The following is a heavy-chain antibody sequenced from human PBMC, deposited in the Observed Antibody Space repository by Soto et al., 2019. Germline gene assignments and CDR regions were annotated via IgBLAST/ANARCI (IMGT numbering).Heavy chain of an antibody. CDR2: VLPFLGTT. CDR3: ARDVTAMEALHYYDT. D-gene: IGHD5-18*01. Sequence: SSVNVSCKASGGTLNTYTISWVRQAPGQGLEWMGSVLPFLGTTNYAKKFQGRVTITADQSTSTMELSSLRSADTAMYFCARDVTAMEALHYYDTWGQGTPVTVSS. J-gene: IGHJ4*02. V-gene: IGHV1-69*08. CDR1: GGTLNTYT.